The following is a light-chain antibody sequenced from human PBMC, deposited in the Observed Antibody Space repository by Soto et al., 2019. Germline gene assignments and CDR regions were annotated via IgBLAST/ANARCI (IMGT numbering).Light chain of an antibody. CDR3: QSYHSSLRGV. CDR2: GNT. J-gene: IGLJ1*01. V-gene: IGLV1-40*01. Sequence: QSVLTQPPSVSGAPGQRITISCTGSSSNLGAGYDIRWYQQLPGTAPKLLIYGNTNRPSGVPDRFSGSKSGTSASLAITGLRAEDEADYYCQSYHSSLRGVFGTGTKLTVL. CDR1: SSNLGAGYD.